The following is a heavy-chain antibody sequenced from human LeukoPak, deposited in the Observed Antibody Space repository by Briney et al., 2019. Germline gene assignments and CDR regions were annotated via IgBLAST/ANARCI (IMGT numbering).Heavy chain of an antibody. V-gene: IGHV4-31*03. J-gene: IGHJ3*02. Sequence: SETLSLTCTVSGGSISSGGYYWSWLRQHSGKGLEWIGYIYYSGSTYYNPSLKSRVTISVDTSKNQFSLKLSSVTAADTAVYYCARGRAFDIWGQGTMVTVSS. CDR1: GGSISSGGYY. CDR3: ARGRAFDI. CDR2: IYYSGST.